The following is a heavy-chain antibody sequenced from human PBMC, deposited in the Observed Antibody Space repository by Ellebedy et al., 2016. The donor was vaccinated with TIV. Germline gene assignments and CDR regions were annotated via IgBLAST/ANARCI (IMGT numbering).Heavy chain of an antibody. Sequence: PGGSLRLSCAASESTFRSYWMSWVRQAPGKGLEWVATIKQDGSEKHYVDSVKGRFTISRDNAKNSLYLHMNSLRVEDTAVYYCVTTPNPFDSWGQGTLVTVSS. V-gene: IGHV3-7*01. CDR3: VTTPNPFDS. J-gene: IGHJ4*02. CDR2: IKQDGSEK. D-gene: IGHD2-15*01. CDR1: ESTFRSYW.